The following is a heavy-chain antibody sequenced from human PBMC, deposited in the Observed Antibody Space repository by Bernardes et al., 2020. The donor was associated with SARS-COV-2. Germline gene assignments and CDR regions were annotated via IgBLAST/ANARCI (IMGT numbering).Heavy chain of an antibody. Sequence: SETLSLTCAVYGGSFSDLYWSWTRQPPGKGPEWIGEINHTGGTIYNPSLKSRVTISIDTSRNQFSLKLSSVTAADTAVYYCAGGRDYTWNYWGQGILVTVSS. CDR2: INHTGGT. CDR3: AGGRDYTWNY. D-gene: IGHD4-17*01. CDR1: GGSFSDLY. V-gene: IGHV4-34*01. J-gene: IGHJ4*02.